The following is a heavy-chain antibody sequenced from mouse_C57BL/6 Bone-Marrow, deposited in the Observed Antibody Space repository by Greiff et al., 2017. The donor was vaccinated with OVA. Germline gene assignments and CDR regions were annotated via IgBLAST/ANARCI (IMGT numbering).Heavy chain of an antibody. CDR1: GFTFSSYG. D-gene: IGHD2-4*01. CDR3: ARQDYDEGGIIYYAMDY. V-gene: IGHV5-6*01. CDR2: ISSGGSYT. J-gene: IGHJ4*01. Sequence: EVKLMESGGDLVKPGGSLKLSCAASGFTFSSYGMSWVRQTPDKRLEWVATISSGGSYTYYPDSVKGRFTISRDNAKNTLYLQMSSLKSEDTAMYYCARQDYDEGGIIYYAMDYWGQGTSVTVSS.